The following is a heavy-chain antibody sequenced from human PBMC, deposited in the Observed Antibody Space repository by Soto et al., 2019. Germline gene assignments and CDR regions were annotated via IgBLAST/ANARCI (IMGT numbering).Heavy chain of an antibody. CDR1: GCSISSYC. CDR2: IYTSGST. Sequence: PGETLSLTCTVSGCSISSYCWSWVRQPPGKGLEWIGRIYTSGSTNYNPSLKSRVNMSVDTSKNQFSLKLSSVTAADTAVYYCARVRIAARTGAYGMDVWGQGTTVTVSS. J-gene: IGHJ6*02. CDR3: ARVRIAARTGAYGMDV. V-gene: IGHV4-4*07. D-gene: IGHD6-6*01.